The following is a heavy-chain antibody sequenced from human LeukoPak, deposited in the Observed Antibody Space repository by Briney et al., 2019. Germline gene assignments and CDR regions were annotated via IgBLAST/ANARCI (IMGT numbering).Heavy chain of an antibody. D-gene: IGHD2-8*02. CDR1: GFTLSNYV. J-gene: IGHJ4*02. CDR2: VSGGGFDT. Sequence: GGSLRLSCVASGFTLSNYVMSWVRQAPGKGLEWVSGVSGGGFDTYYTDSVKGRFTISRDNSKNMVYLQMNSLRAEDTAVYYCTRRAGGNLYDLNNWGQGTLVTVSS. V-gene: IGHV3-23*01. CDR3: TRRAGGNLYDLNN.